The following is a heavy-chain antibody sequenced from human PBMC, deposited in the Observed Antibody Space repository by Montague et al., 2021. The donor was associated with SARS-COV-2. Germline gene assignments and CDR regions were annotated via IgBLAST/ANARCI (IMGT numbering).Heavy chain of an antibody. V-gene: IGHV4-59*01. J-gene: IGHJ6*02. CDR2: MYNSEGT. Sequence: SETLSLTCNVAGGSMSGYNWSWIRQPPGKGLQWIGSMYNSEGTSYNPSLKSRVTISVDTSKKQLSLRLSSVTAADTAVYFCARGINSAGSYYYHLDVWGQGTTVTVSS. D-gene: IGHD2-21*01. CDR1: GGSMSGYN. CDR3: ARGINSAGSYYYHLDV.